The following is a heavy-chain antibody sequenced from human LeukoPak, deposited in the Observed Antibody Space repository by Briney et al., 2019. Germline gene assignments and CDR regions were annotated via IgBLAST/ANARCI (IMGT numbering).Heavy chain of an antibody. CDR1: GGSFSGYY. Sequence: SETLSLTCAVYGGSFSGYYWSWIRQPPGKGLEWVGYIYYSGSTNYNPSLKSRVTISADTSKNQFSLKLSSVTAADTAVYYCTRPLSISGYYYDAFDIWGQGTMVTVSS. J-gene: IGHJ3*02. V-gene: IGHV4-59*08. CDR2: IYYSGST. D-gene: IGHD3-22*01. CDR3: TRPLSISGYYYDAFDI.